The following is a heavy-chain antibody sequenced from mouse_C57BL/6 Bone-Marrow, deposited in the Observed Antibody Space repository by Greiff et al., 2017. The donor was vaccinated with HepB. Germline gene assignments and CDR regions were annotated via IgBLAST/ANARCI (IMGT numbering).Heavy chain of an antibody. Sequence: VQLQESGPELVKPGASVKISCKASGYAFSSSWMNWVKQRPGKGLEWIGRIYPGDGDTNYNGKFKGKATLTADKSSSTAYMQLSSLTSEDSAVYVCARDITTVGYFDVWGTGTTVTVSS. CDR3: ARDITTVGYFDV. CDR1: GYAFSSSW. CDR2: IYPGDGDT. V-gene: IGHV1-82*01. D-gene: IGHD1-1*01. J-gene: IGHJ1*03.